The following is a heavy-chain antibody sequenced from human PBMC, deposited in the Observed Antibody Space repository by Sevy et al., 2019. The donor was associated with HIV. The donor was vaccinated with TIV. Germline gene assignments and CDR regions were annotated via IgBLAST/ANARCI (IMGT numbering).Heavy chain of an antibody. D-gene: IGHD3-10*01. V-gene: IGHV1-8*01. CDR2: MNPNSGNT. J-gene: IGHJ5*02. CDR1: GYTFTSYD. Sequence: ASVKVSCKASGYTFTSYDINWVRQATGQGLEWMGWMNPNSGNTGYPQKFQGRVTMTRNTSISTAYMELSSLRSEDTAVYYCASTITMVRGVRFDPWGQGTLVTVSS. CDR3: ASTITMVRGVRFDP.